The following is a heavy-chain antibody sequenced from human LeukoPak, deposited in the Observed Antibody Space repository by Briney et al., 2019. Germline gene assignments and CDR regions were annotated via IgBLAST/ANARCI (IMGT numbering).Heavy chain of an antibody. Sequence: KSGGSLRLSCAASGFTFSDYYMSWIRQAPGKGLEWVSYISSSGSTIYYADSVKGRFTISRDNAKNSLYLQMNSLRAEDTAVYYCARGAVRGVMDYYYMDVWGKGTTVTVSS. CDR1: GFTFSDYY. D-gene: IGHD3-10*01. V-gene: IGHV3-11*04. J-gene: IGHJ6*03. CDR2: ISSSGSTI. CDR3: ARGAVRGVMDYYYMDV.